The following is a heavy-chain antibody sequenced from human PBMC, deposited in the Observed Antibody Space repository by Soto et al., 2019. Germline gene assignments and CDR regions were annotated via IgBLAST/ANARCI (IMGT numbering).Heavy chain of an antibody. Sequence: SETLSLTCTVSGGSVSSGSYYWSWIRQPPGKGLEWIGYIYYSGSTNYNPSLKSRVTISVDTSKNQFSLKLSSVTAADTAVYYCARAELVTAIPLHWGQGTLVTVSS. D-gene: IGHD2-21*02. CDR1: GGSVSSGSYY. J-gene: IGHJ1*01. CDR2: IYYSGST. CDR3: ARAELVTAIPLH. V-gene: IGHV4-61*01.